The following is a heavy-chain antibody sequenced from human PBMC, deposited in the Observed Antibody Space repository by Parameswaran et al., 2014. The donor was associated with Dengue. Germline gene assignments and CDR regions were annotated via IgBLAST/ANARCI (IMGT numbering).Heavy chain of an antibody. CDR2: ISSSGSTI. D-gene: IGHD2-15*01. J-gene: IGHJ4*02. V-gene: IGHV3-11*01. CDR3: ARERGRGGSCYSYLH. Sequence: VRQAPGKGLEWVSYISSSGSTIYYADSVKGRFTISRDNAKNSLYLQMNSLRAEDTAVYYCARERGRGGSCYSYLHWGQGTLVTVSS.